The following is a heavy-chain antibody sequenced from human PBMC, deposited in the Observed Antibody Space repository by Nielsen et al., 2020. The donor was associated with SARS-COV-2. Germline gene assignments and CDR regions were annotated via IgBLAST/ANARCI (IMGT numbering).Heavy chain of an antibody. D-gene: IGHD3-10*01. CDR1: GFTFSSYS. Sequence: GESLKISCAASGFTFSSYSMNWVRQAPGKGLEWVSSISSSSSYIYYADSVKGRFTISRDNAKNSLYLQMNSLRAEDTAVYYCARAPYGSGSHIPNWGQGTLVTVSS. J-gene: IGHJ4*02. CDR3: ARAPYGSGSHIPN. V-gene: IGHV3-21*01. CDR2: ISSSSSYI.